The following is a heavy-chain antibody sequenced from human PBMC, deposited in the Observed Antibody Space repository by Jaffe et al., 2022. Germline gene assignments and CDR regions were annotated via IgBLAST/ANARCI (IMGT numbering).Heavy chain of an antibody. J-gene: IGHJ4*02. CDR2: IYYSGST. CDR3: ARVPVGITMVQGVPYYFDY. V-gene: IGHV4-61*01. CDR1: GGSVSSGSYY. Sequence: QVQLQESGPGLVKPSETLSLTCTVSGGSVSSGSYYWSWIRQPPGKGLEWIGYIYYSGSTNYNPSLKSRVTISVDTSKNQFSLKLSSVTAADTAVYYCARVPVGITMVQGVPYYFDYWGQGTLVTVSS. D-gene: IGHD3-10*01.